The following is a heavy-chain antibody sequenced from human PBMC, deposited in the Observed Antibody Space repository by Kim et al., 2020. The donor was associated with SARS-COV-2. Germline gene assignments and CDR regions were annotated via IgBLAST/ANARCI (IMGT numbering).Heavy chain of an antibody. D-gene: IGHD2-2*01. CDR2: ISWNSDII. Sequence: GGSLRLSCAASGFTFGDYAMHWVRQAPGKGLEWVSSISWNSDIIRYADSVKGRWTISRDNAKNSRYLQMNSLRADDTAFYYCIKDQGYSSSWSTYFDYWGQGTLVAVSS. CDR1: GFTFGDYA. V-gene: IGHV3-9*01. J-gene: IGHJ4*02. CDR3: IKDQGYSSSWSTYFDY.